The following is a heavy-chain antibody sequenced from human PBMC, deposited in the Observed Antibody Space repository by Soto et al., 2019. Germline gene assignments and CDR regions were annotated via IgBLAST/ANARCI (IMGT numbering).Heavy chain of an antibody. J-gene: IGHJ4*02. CDR2: ISYDGSSE. CDR1: GFTFSGHG. D-gene: IGHD1-20*01. V-gene: IGHV3-30*18. Sequence: VQLLESGGGLVQPGGSLRLSCAASGFTFSGHGIHWVRQAPGKGLEWVAVISYDGSSEYYADSVKGRFSVSRDNSNNMDYLQMNSLRVEDTAMYYCAKQYNLGGLEDYWGQGTLVAVSS. CDR3: AKQYNLGGLEDY.